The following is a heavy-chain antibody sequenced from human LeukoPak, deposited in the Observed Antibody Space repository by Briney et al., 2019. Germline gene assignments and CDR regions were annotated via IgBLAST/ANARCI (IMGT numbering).Heavy chain of an antibody. J-gene: IGHJ4*02. D-gene: IGHD4-23*01. CDR2: ISSSSSYI. V-gene: IGHV3-21*04. CDR1: GFTFSSYS. Sequence: GGSLRLSCSASGFTFSSYSMNWVRQAPGKGLEWVSSISSSSSYIYYADSVKGRFTISRDNAKNSLYLQMNSLRAEDTAVYYCAKGPTVVTSDYWGQGTLVTVSS. CDR3: AKGPTVVTSDY.